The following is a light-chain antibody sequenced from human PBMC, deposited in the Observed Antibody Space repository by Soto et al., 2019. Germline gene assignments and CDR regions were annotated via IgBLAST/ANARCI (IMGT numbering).Light chain of an antibody. CDR1: QSVNTN. CDR3: QQYNNWPRT. J-gene: IGKJ1*01. V-gene: IGKV3D-15*01. CDR2: GAS. Sequence: EIVMTQSPATRSVSPGERATLSCRASQSVNTNVAWYQQEPGQAPRLLIYGASTRATGIPAGFSGSVSGTEFALTISSLQSEDFAVYYCQQYNNWPRTFGQGTKVDIK.